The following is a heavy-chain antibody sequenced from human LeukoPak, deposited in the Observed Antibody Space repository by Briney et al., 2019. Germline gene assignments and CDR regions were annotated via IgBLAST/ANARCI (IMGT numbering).Heavy chain of an antibody. D-gene: IGHD6-19*01. CDR1: GFTSTSYS. J-gene: IGHJ4*02. CDR3: ARESSSGWYLDY. CDR2: ISSSSSYI. Sequence: PGGSLRLSCAASGFTSTSYSMNWVRQAPGEGREWVSSISSSSSYIYYADSVKGRFTISRDNTKNTLYLQMNSLRAEDTAVYYCARESSSGWYLDYWGQGTLVTVSS. V-gene: IGHV3-21*01.